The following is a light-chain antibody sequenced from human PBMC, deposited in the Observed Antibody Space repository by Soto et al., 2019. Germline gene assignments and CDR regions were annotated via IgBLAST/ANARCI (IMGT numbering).Light chain of an antibody. V-gene: IGKV3-20*01. CDR3: QQNGRSLPII. CDR2: GAS. J-gene: IGKJ5*01. CDR1: QSVSSSY. Sequence: EIVLTQSPGSLWLSRGEIASLSCRASQSVSSSYLAWYQQKPGQAPRLLIFGASSRATGIPDRFSGSGSGTDFTLTISRLEPEDFAVYYCQQNGRSLPIIFGQGTRLEN.